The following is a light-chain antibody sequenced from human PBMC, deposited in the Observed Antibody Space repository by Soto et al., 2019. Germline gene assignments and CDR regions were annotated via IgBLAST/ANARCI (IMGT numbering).Light chain of an antibody. Sequence: QSVLTQPPSVSGDPGQRVTISCTGSSSNIGAGYDVHWYQQLPGTAPKLLIYGNSNRPSGVPDRFSGSTSGTSASLAITGLQAEDEADYYCQSYDSSLSGVVFGGGTKLTVL. CDR3: QSYDSSLSGVV. CDR2: GNS. J-gene: IGLJ2*01. V-gene: IGLV1-40*01. CDR1: SSNIGAGYD.